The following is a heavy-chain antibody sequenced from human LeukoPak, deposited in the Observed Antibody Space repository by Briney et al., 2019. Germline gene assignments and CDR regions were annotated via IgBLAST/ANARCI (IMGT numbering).Heavy chain of an antibody. D-gene: IGHD1-26*01. CDR3: ATVGATTLFDY. V-gene: IGHV4-39*07. CDR1: GDSISSSSYY. J-gene: IGHJ4*02. CDR2: IYYSGST. Sequence: SETLSLTCTVSGDSISSSSYYWGWIRQPPGKGLEWIGSIYYSGSTYYNPSLKSRVTISVDTSKNQFSLKLSSVTAADTAVYYCATVGATTLFDYWGQGTLVTVSS.